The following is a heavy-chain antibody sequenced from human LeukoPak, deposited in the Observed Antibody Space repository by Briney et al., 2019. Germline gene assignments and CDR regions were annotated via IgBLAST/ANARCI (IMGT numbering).Heavy chain of an antibody. CDR3: AKSYSSGWNYFDY. D-gene: IGHD6-19*01. CDR1: GFTFSSYA. J-gene: IGHJ4*02. CDR2: ISGSGGST. V-gene: IGHV3-23*01. Sequence: KTGGSLRLSCAASGFTFSSYAMSWVRQAPGKGLEWVSAISGSGGSTYYADSVKGRFTISRDNSKNTLYLQMNSLRAEGTAVYYCAKSYSSGWNYFDYWGQGTLVTVSS.